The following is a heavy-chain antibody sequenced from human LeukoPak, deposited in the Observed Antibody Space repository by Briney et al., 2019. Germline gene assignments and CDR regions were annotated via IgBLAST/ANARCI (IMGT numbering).Heavy chain of an antibody. D-gene: IGHD3-22*01. CDR1: GYTLTELS. Sequence: ASVKVSCKVSGYTLTELSMHWVRQAPGKGLEWMGGFDPEDGETIYAQKFQGRVTMTEDTSTDTAYMELSGLRSEDTAVYYCATDIFTTSETDAFDIWGQGTMVTVSS. CDR3: ATDIFTTSETDAFDI. J-gene: IGHJ3*02. CDR2: FDPEDGET. V-gene: IGHV1-24*01.